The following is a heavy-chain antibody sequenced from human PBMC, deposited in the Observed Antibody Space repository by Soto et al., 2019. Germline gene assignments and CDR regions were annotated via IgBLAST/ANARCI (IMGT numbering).Heavy chain of an antibody. CDR2: IYYSGST. V-gene: IGHV4-30-4*01. J-gene: IGHJ4*02. CDR1: GGSISSGDYY. D-gene: IGHD3-22*01. CDR3: AREYYYDSSGYYYTDY. Sequence: SETLSLTCTVSGGSISSGDYYWSWIRQPPGKGLEWIGYIYYSGSTYYNPSLKSRVTISVDTSKNQFSLKLSSVTAADTAVYYCAREYYYDSSGYYYTDYWGEGTLVTVSS.